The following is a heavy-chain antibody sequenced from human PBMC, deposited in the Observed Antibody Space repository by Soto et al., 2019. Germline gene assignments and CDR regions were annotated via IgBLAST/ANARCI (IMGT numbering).Heavy chain of an antibody. V-gene: IGHV3-23*01. CDR2: ISGSGGST. J-gene: IGHJ4*02. Sequence: GGSLRLSCAASGFTFSSYAMSWVRQAPGKGLEWVSAISGSGGSTYYADSVKGRFTISRDNSKNPLYLQMNSLRAEDTAVYFCAKEVHVLLWFGDFDYWGQGTLVTVSS. D-gene: IGHD3-10*01. CDR1: GFTFSSYA. CDR3: AKEVHVLLWFGDFDY.